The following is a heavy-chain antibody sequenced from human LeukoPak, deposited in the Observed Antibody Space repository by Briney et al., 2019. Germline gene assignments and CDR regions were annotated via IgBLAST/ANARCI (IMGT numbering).Heavy chain of an antibody. J-gene: IGHJ6*03. Sequence: ASVKVSCKASGYTFTSYDINWVRQATGQGLEWMGWMNPNSGNTGYAQKFQGRVTITRNTSISTAYMEPSSLRSEDTAVYYCARVGSSRGWYYYYMDVWGKGTTVTVSS. D-gene: IGHD6-19*01. CDR3: ARVGSSRGWYYYYMDV. CDR2: MNPNSGNT. V-gene: IGHV1-8*03. CDR1: GYTFTSYD.